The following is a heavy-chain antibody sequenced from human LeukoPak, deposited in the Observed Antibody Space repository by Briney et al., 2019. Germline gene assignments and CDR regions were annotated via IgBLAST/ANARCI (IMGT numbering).Heavy chain of an antibody. Sequence: ASVKVSSKASGYTFTVYYLHWVRQAPGQGREWMGWISAYNGNTNYAQKFQGRVTMTTDTSTSTAYMELRSLRSDDTAVYYCARAGYSYGYLGYFDYWGQGTLVTVSS. V-gene: IGHV1-18*04. CDR2: ISAYNGNT. J-gene: IGHJ4*02. D-gene: IGHD5-18*01. CDR1: GYTFTVYY. CDR3: ARAGYSYGYLGYFDY.